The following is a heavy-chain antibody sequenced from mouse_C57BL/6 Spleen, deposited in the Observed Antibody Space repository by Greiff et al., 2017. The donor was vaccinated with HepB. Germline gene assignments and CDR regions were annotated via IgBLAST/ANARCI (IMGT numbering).Heavy chain of an antibody. CDR2: ISDGGSYT. J-gene: IGHJ2*01. CDR1: GFTFSSYA. V-gene: IGHV5-4*01. D-gene: IGHD3-2*02. CDR3: ARDRGQLRLLDY. Sequence: EVKLMESGGGLVKPGGSLKLSCAASGFTFSSYAMSWVRQTPEKRLEWVATISDGGSYTYYPDNVKGRFTISRDNAKNNLYLQMSHLKSEDTAMYYCARDRGQLRLLDYWGQGTTLTVSS.